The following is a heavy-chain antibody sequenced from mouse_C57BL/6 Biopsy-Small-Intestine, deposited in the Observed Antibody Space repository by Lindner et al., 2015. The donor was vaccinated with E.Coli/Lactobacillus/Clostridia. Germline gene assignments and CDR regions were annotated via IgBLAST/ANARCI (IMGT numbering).Heavy chain of an antibody. CDR2: IYPGSGDT. CDR3: ARQTRDY. Sequence: VQLQESGVELVRPGTSVKVSCKASGYAFTNYLIEWLKQRPGQGLEWIGLIYPGSGDTNYNEEFRGKATLTADKSASTAYMQLSSLTSEDSAVYFCARQTRDYWGQGTTLTVSS. V-gene: IGHV1-54*01. J-gene: IGHJ2*01. CDR1: GYAFTNYL.